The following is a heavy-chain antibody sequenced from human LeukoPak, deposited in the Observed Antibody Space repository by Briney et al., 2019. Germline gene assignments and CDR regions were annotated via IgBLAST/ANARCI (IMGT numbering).Heavy chain of an antibody. CDR1: GFTFSSYA. J-gene: IGHJ4*02. D-gene: IGHD3-10*01. CDR3: AKDLDPYYYGSGSYYIGGFDY. V-gene: IGHV3-23*01. CDR2: ISGSGGST. Sequence: GGSLRLSCAASGFTFSSYAMSWVRQAPGKGLEWVSAISGSGGSTYYADSVKGRFTISRDNSKNTLYLQMNSLRAEDTAVYYCAKDLDPYYYGSGSYYIGGFDYWGQGTPGTVSS.